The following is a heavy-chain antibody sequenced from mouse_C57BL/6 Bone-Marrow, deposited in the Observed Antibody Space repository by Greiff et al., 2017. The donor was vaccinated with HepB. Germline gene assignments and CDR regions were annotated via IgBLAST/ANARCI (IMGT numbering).Heavy chain of an antibody. D-gene: IGHD1-1*01. CDR3: ARSHYYGSGGYFDV. V-gene: IGHV7-3*01. J-gene: IGHJ1*03. Sequence: EVKLMESGGGLVQPGGSLSLSCAASGFTFTDYYMSWVRQPPGKALEWLGFIRNKANGYTTEYSASVKGRFTISRDNSQSILYLQMNALRAEDSATYYCARSHYYGSGGYFDVWGTGTTVTVSS. CDR2: IRNKANGYTT. CDR1: GFTFTDYY.